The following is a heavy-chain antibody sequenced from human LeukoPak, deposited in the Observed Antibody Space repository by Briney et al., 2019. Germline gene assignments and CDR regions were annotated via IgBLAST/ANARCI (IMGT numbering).Heavy chain of an antibody. CDR3: ASVVGASLTIRFDL. CDR2: ISGPGYPI. D-gene: IGHD2-15*01. Sequence: PGGSLRLSCQASGVTFSDYYVSWIRQAPGKGLEWIAYISGPGYPIYHADSVKGRFTISRDNAERSLYLQMNSLRVEDTAVYYCASVVGASLTIRFDLWGPGTLVTVSS. CDR1: GVTFSDYY. J-gene: IGHJ4*02. V-gene: IGHV3-11*01.